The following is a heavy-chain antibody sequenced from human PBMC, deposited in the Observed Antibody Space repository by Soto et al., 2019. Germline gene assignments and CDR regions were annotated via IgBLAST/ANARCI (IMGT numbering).Heavy chain of an antibody. V-gene: IGHV1-69*01. D-gene: IGHD6-19*01. CDR1: GGTPSNSA. CDR3: ASGRIVVVGSRAYYGMDV. CDR2: IIPVFGIV. Sequence: QVQLVQSGAEVKKPGSSVRVSCKASGGTPSNSAFSWVRQAPGQGLEWMGGIIPVFGIVKYAQNLEGRVTITEDESTNTAYMELSSLRYEDRAVYYWASGRIVVVGSRAYYGMDVWGQGTTVTVSS. J-gene: IGHJ6*02.